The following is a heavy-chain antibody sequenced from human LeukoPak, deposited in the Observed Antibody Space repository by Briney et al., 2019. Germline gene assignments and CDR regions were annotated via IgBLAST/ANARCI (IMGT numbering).Heavy chain of an antibody. J-gene: IGHJ6*01. Sequence: GGSLRLSCAASGFTFSSYWMSWVRQAPGKGLEWVPNIKQDVREKYYVDSVEGRFTISTDNAKNSVYLQMNGLRAEDTAVYYCARDGSGIAYYYYGMDVWGEGSTVIVCS. CDR2: IKQDVREK. D-gene: IGHD6-13*01. V-gene: IGHV3-7*01. CDR1: GFTFSSYW. CDR3: ARDGSGIAYYYYGMDV.